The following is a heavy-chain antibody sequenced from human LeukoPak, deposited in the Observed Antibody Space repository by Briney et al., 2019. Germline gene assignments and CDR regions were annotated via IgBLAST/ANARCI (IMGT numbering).Heavy chain of an antibody. Sequence: GASVKDSCKASEYTFTGYYMHWVRQAPGQGLEWMGWINPNSGGTNYAQKFQGRVTMTRDTSISTAYMELSRLRSDDTAVYYCARDIVATILINFDYWGQGTLVTVSS. J-gene: IGHJ4*02. CDR1: EYTFTGYY. D-gene: IGHD5-12*01. V-gene: IGHV1-2*02. CDR3: ARDIVATILINFDY. CDR2: INPNSGGT.